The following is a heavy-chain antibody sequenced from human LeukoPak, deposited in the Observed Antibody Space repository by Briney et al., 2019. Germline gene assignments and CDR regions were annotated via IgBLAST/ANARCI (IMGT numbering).Heavy chain of an antibody. D-gene: IGHD6-19*01. V-gene: IGHV4-59*08. Sequence: SETLPLTCTVSGDSISNYFWTWIRQPPGKGLEWVGSIYYSGSTNYNPSLKSRVTISVDTSKNQFSLKLNSVTAADTAVYYCTRYSSGWYGAFDIWGQGTVVTVSS. CDR2: IYYSGST. J-gene: IGHJ3*02. CDR1: GDSISNYF. CDR3: TRYSSGWYGAFDI.